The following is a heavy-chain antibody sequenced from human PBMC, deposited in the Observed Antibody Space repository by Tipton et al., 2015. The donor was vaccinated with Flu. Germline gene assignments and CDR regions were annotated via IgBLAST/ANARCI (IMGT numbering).Heavy chain of an antibody. CDR1: GGSFTSHSLH. CDR2: IYYTGDT. V-gene: IGHV4-39*07. CDR3: ARLTIFGVVIIGNYYYYMDV. D-gene: IGHD3-3*01. Sequence: TLSLTCTVSGGSFTSHSLHWGWIRQPPGKGLEWIGSIYYTGDTFYSPSLRSRAIISVDTSKNQFSLKLSSVTAADTAVYYCARLTIFGVVIIGNYYYYMDVWGKGTTVTVSS. J-gene: IGHJ6*03.